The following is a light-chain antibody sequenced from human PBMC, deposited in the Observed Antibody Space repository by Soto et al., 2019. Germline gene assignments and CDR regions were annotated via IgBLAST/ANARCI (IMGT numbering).Light chain of an antibody. J-gene: IGKJ2*01. V-gene: IGKV3-15*01. CDR2: GAS. Sequence: DIVMTQSPATLSVSPGDRATLSCRASQNIGTKLAWYQQKPGQSPRLLIYGASTRATGIPARFSGGGSGTEFTLTINSLQSEDSAVYYCQQYNNWPPNTFGQGTKLEI. CDR1: QNIGTK. CDR3: QQYNNWPPNT.